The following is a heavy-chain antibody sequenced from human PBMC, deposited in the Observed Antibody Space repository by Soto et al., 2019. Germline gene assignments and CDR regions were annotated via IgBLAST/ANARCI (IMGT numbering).Heavy chain of an antibody. CDR1: GGSISSGDYY. CDR2: IYYSGSP. Sequence: TSETLSLTCTVSGGSISSGDYYWSWIRQPPGKGLEWSGYIYYSGSPYYNPSLKSRVTISVDTSKNQFSLKLSSVTAADTVVYYCAGGFGDGQFDYWGQGTLVTVSS. J-gene: IGHJ4*02. D-gene: IGHD3-10*01. CDR3: AGGFGDGQFDY. V-gene: IGHV4-30-4*01.